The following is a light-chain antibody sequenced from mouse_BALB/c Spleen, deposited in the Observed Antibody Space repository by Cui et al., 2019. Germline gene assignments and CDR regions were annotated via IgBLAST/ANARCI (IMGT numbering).Light chain of an antibody. J-gene: IGKJ1*01. CDR2: DIS. Sequence: QIVLPPSPALLSASPGATVTMTCSARSSVSYMYWYQQKPGSSPRLLIYDISNLASGVPVRFSGSGSGTSYSLTISRIEAEDAATYYCQQWRSYPRTFGGGTNLEIK. CDR1: SSVSY. CDR3: QQWRSYPRT. V-gene: IGKV4-55*01.